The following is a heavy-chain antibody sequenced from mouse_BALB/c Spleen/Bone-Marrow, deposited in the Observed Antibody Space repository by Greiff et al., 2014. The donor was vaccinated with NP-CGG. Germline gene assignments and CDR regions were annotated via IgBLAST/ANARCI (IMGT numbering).Heavy chain of an antibody. V-gene: IGHV3-6*02. Sequence: QSGPGLVKPSQSLSLTCSVTGYSITSGYYWYWIRQFPGNKLEWMGYISYDGSNNYNPSLKNRISITRDTSKNQFFLKLNSVTTEDTATYYWATIYYDYDGYFDVWGAGTTVTVSS. CDR1: GYSITSGYY. CDR3: ATIYYDYDGYFDV. D-gene: IGHD2-4*01. CDR2: ISYDGSN. J-gene: IGHJ1*01.